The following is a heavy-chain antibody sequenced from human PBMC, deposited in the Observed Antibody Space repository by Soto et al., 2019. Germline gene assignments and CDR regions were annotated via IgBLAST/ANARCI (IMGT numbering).Heavy chain of an antibody. D-gene: IGHD1-20*01. Sequence: QVQLQESGPGLVKPSQTLSLTCTVSGGSISSGGYYWSWIRQHPGKGLEWIGYIYYSGSTYYNPSLKSRVTISVDTSKNQFSLKLSSVTAADTAVYYCARDRTRLTGTTPEAFDIWGQGTMVTVSS. CDR2: IYYSGST. CDR1: GGSISSGGYY. CDR3: ARDRTRLTGTTPEAFDI. J-gene: IGHJ3*02. V-gene: IGHV4-31*03.